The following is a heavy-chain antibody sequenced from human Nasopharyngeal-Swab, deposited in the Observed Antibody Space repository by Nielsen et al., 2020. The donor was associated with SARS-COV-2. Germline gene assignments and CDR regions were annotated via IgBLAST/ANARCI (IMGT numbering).Heavy chain of an antibody. CDR3: ARLGGSSWYFDY. CDR1: GFTFSTYS. V-gene: IGHV3-48*01. D-gene: IGHD6-13*01. J-gene: IGHJ4*02. CDR2: ISTTSGAI. Sequence: GGSLRLSCAASGFTFSTYSMNWVRQAPGQGLEWISYISTTSGAIHYADSVKGRFTTSRDNVKNFLYLQMNSLRAEDTALYCCARLGGSSWYFDYWGQGTLVTVSS.